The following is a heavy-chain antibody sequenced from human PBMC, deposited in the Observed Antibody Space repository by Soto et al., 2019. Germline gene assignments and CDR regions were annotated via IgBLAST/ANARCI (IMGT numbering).Heavy chain of an antibody. V-gene: IGHV4-34*01. CDR3: ARGDKMGYYYDSSGYIY. Sequence: SETLSLICAVYGGSFSGYYWSWIRQPPGKGLEWIGEINHSGSTNYNPSLKSRVTISVDTSKNQFSLKLSSVTAADTAVYYCARGDKMGYYYDSSGYIYWGQGTLVTVSS. CDR2: INHSGST. D-gene: IGHD3-22*01. CDR1: GGSFSGYY. J-gene: IGHJ4*02.